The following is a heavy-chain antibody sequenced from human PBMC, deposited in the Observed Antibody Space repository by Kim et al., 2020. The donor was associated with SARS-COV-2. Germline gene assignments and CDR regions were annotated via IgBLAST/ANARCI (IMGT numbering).Heavy chain of an antibody. CDR1: GGTFSSYA. Sequence: SVKVSCKASGGTFSSYAISWVRQAPGQGLEWMGRIIPILGIANYAQKFQGRVTITADKSTSTAYMELSSLRSEDTAVYYCARELRKPYYYYYGMDVWGQGTTVTVSS. V-gene: IGHV1-69*04. J-gene: IGHJ6*02. CDR3: ARELRKPYYYYYGMDV. CDR2: IIPILGIA. D-gene: IGHD2-21*02.